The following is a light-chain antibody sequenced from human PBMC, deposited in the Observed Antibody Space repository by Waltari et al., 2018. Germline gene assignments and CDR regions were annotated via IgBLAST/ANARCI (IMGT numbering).Light chain of an antibody. CDR1: KLGDKY. J-gene: IGLJ2*01. V-gene: IGLV3-1*01. Sequence: SYELTQPPSVSVSPGQTASITCSGDKLGDKYASWFQQKPGQSPVLVIYQDNKRPSGIPERFSGSKSGNTATLTISATQAMDEADYYCQAWDSSTVVVGGGTKLTVL. CDR3: QAWDSSTVV. CDR2: QDN.